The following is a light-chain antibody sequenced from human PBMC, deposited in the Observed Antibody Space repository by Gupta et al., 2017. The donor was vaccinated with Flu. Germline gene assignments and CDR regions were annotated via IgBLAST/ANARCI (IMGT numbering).Light chain of an antibody. Sequence: ASYQLKTGQTTKLPIYWASTRESGVPDRFSGSGSGTDFTLTISSLQAEDVGVSFCQSYYSTDPALGQGNTVE. CDR3: QSYYSTDPA. J-gene: IGKJ1*01. CDR2: WAS. V-gene: IGKV4-1*01.